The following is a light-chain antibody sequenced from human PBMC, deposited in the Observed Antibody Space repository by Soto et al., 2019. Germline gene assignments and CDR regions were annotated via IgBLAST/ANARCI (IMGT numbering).Light chain of an antibody. J-gene: IGLJ1*01. CDR1: TSDVGGYNY. CDR3: CSYAGSYSFYV. CDR2: DVY. V-gene: IGLV2-11*01. Sequence: QSALTQPRSVSGSPGQSVTISCTGTTSDVGGYNYVSWYQQHPGKAPKLIIYDVYTRPSGVPDRFSGSKSGNTASLTISGLQAEDEAVYYCCSYAGSYSFYVFGSGTKVTV.